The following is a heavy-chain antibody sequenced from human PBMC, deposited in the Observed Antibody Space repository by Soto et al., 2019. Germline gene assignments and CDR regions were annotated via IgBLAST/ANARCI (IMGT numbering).Heavy chain of an antibody. Sequence: GSLRLSCAASGFPFSSYAMSWVRQTPEKGLEWVAGISGGGNDRYYADFVQGRFTFSRDNSRNILYLQMNSLRADDTAMYFCARSLFMVRPDNEPFDYWGQGTLVTVSS. CDR2: ISGGGNDR. J-gene: IGHJ4*02. CDR1: GFPFSSYA. D-gene: IGHD2-8*01. CDR3: ARSLFMVRPDNEPFDY. V-gene: IGHV3-23*01.